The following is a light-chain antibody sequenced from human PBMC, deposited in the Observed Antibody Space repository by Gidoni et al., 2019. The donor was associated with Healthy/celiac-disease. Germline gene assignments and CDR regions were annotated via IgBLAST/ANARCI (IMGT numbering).Light chain of an antibody. CDR2: CAS. V-gene: IGKV4-1*01. Sequence: DIVVTQSTDSLAAPLVERAPINGMSSQSVLYSTNNKNYLAWYQQKPGQPPKLLISCASTREPGVPDRFSGSGSGTDFTLTISSLQAEDVAVYYCQQCYSTPYTFGQGTKLEIK. J-gene: IGKJ2*01. CDR1: QSVLYSTNNKNY. CDR3: QQCYSTPYT.